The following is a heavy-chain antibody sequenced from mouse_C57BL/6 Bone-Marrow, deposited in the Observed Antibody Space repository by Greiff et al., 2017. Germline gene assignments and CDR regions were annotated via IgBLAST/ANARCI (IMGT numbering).Heavy chain of an antibody. CDR2: INPSSGYT. CDR1: GYTFTSYT. D-gene: IGHD2-5*01. Sequence: QVQLKESGAELARPGASVKMSCKASGYTFTSYTMHWVKQRPGQGLEWIGYINPSSGYTKYNQKFKDKATLTADKSSSTAYMQLSSLTSEYSSVYYCARLGSNYRGYYFDYWGQGTTLTVSS. J-gene: IGHJ2*01. CDR3: ARLGSNYRGYYFDY. V-gene: IGHV1-4*01.